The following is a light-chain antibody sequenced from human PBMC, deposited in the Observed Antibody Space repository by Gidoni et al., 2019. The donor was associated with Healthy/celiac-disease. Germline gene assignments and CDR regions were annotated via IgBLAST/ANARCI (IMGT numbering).Light chain of an antibody. Sequence: SYELTQPPSVSVSPGQTASITCSGDKLGDKYGCWYQQKPGQSPVLVIYQDSKRPSGIPERFSGSNSGNTATLTISGTQAMDEADYYCQAWDSSVGVFGGGTKLTVL. V-gene: IGLV3-1*01. J-gene: IGLJ2*01. CDR3: QAWDSSVGV. CDR2: QDS. CDR1: KLGDKY.